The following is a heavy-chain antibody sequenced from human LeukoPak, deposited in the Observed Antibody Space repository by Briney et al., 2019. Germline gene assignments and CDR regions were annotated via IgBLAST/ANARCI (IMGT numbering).Heavy chain of an antibody. CDR3: ARGPIAVAGNFDY. J-gene: IGHJ4*02. CDR2: TVGSRPDT. CDR1: AFTFSNYA. D-gene: IGHD6-19*01. V-gene: IGHV3-23*01. Sequence: GGSLRLSCAASAFTFSNYAMSWVRQAPGKGLEWVAATVGSRPDTYHADSVKGRFTISRDNSKNTLYLQMNSLRAEDTAVYYCARGPIAVAGNFDYWGQGTLVTVSS.